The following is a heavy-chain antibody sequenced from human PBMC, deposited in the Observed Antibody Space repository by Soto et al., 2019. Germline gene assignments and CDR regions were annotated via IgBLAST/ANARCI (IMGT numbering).Heavy chain of an antibody. J-gene: IGHJ6*02. V-gene: IGHV3-33*01. CDR1: GFTFSSYG. CDR3: ASLYGSGKLYYYGMDV. D-gene: IGHD3-10*01. CDR2: IWYDGSNK. Sequence: QVQLVESGGGVVQPGRSLRLSCAASGFTFSSYGMHWVRQAPGKGLEWVAVIWYDGSNKYYADSVKGRFTISRDNSKYTLYLQMNSLRAENTAVYYCASLYGSGKLYYYGMDVWGQGTTVTVSS.